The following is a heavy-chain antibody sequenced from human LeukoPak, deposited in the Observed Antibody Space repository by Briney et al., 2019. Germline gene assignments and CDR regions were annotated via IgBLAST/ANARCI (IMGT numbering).Heavy chain of an antibody. CDR2: IYYSGST. J-gene: IGHJ6*02. Sequence: SETLSCTSTGSGGSISSYYWSWLRQPPGKGLEWSGYIYYSGSTNYNPSLKSRVTISVDTSKNQFSLKLSSVTAADTAVYYCAGGSPGGTTVVIWGGYYYYYGMDVWGQGTTVTVSS. V-gene: IGHV4-59*01. D-gene: IGHD4-23*01. CDR3: AGGSPGGTTVVIWGGYYYYYGMDV. CDR1: GGSISSYY.